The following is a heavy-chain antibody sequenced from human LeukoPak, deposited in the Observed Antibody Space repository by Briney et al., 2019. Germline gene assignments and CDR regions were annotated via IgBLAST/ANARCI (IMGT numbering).Heavy chain of an antibody. CDR2: IRYDGSNK. V-gene: IGHV3-30*02. CDR1: GFTFSSYS. Sequence: GGSLRLSCAASGFTFSSYSMNWVRQAPGKGLEWVAFIRYDGSNKYYADSVKGRFTISRDNSKNTLYLQMKSLRAEDTAVYYCAKGGGYEAQYYYYYLDVWGKGTTVTISS. J-gene: IGHJ6*03. D-gene: IGHD5-12*01. CDR3: AKGGGYEAQYYYYYLDV.